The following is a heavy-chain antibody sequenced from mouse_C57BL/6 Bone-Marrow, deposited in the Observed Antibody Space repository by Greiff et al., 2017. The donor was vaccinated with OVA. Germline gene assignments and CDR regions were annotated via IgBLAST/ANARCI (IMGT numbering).Heavy chain of an antibody. V-gene: IGHV1-54*01. CDR3: ARLYGNYERGAMDY. CDR1: GYAFTNYL. J-gene: IGHJ4*01. D-gene: IGHD2-10*02. CDR2: INPGSGGT. Sequence: VQLQQSGAELVRPGTSVKVSCKASGYAFTNYLIEWVKQRPGQGLEWIGVINPGSGGTNYNEKFKGKATLTADKSSSTAYMQLSSLTSEDSAVYFCARLYGNYERGAMDYWGQGTSVTVSS.